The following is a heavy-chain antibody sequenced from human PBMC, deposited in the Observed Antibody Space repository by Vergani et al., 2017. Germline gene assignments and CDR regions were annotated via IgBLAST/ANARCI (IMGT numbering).Heavy chain of an antibody. CDR2: IHYSENT. CDR3: ASDTHSGQRADR. CDR1: FASIRNLY. D-gene: IGHD6-19*01. Sequence: QVQLQESGPGLVKSSETLFLTCSVSFASIRNLYCNWIRQPPGKGLEWIGSIHYSENTNYNPSLKTPVTISVDTSKIQFSLTLTSVTAADTAVYYCASDTHSGQRADRWGQGILVTVTS. V-gene: IGHV4-59*11. J-gene: IGHJ5*02.